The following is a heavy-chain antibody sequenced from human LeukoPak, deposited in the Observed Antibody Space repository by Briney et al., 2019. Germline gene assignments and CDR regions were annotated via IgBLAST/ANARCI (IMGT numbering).Heavy chain of an antibody. J-gene: IGHJ4*02. Sequence: GASVKVSCKASGYTFTGQYIHWVRQAPGQGPEWMGWINPNSGGTNCAQKFQGRVTMTRDTSISTAYMEVSSLRSDDTAVNYCARSYSYDSSGYYGAKWGQGTLVTVSS. CDR2: INPNSGGT. CDR3: ARSYSYDSSGYYGAK. D-gene: IGHD3-22*01. V-gene: IGHV1-2*02. CDR1: GYTFTGQY.